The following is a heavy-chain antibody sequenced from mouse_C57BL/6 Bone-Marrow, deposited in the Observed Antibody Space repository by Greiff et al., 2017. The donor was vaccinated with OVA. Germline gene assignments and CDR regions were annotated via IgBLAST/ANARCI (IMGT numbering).Heavy chain of an antibody. J-gene: IGHJ1*03. CDR1: GYTFTSYW. V-gene: IGHV1-7*01. CDR2: INPSSGYT. Sequence: QVQLQQSGAELAKPGASVKLSCKASGYTFTSYWMHWVKQRPGQGLEWIGYINPSSGYTKYKQKFKDKATLTADKSSSTAYMQLSSLTDEDTAVYYCARVIHGWYFDVWGTGTTVTVSS. CDR3: ARVIHGWYFDV.